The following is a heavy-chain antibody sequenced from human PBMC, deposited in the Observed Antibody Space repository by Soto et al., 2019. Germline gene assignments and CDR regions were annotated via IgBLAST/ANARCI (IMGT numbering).Heavy chain of an antibody. Sequence: TGGSLRLSCAASGFTFSHYGMHWVRQAPGKGLVWVSSINSDGSSKSYADSVKGRFTISRDNAKNTLYLQMNSLRAEDTAVYYCARDRPIKAVAGFDYWGQGTLVTVSS. CDR1: GFTFSHYG. CDR2: INSDGSSK. J-gene: IGHJ4*02. D-gene: IGHD6-13*01. CDR3: ARDRPIKAVAGFDY. V-gene: IGHV3-74*01.